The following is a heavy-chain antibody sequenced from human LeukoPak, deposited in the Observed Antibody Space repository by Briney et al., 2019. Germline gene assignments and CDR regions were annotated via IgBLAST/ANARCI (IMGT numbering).Heavy chain of an antibody. Sequence: GASVKVSCKASGGTFSSYAISWVRQAPGQGLEWMGGIIPIFGTANYAQKFQGRVTITADESTSTAYMELSSLRSEDTAVYYCARSRAVRDTYNWFDPWGQGTLVTVSS. CDR3: ARSRAVRDTYNWFDP. V-gene: IGHV1-69*01. D-gene: IGHD3-10*01. J-gene: IGHJ5*02. CDR2: IIPIFGTA. CDR1: GGTFSSYA.